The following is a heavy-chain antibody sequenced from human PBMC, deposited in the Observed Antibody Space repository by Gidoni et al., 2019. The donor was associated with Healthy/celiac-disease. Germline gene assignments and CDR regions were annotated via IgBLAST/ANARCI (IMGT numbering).Heavy chain of an antibody. Sequence: VESGGGVVQPGRSLRLSCAASGFTFSSYAMHWVRQAPGKGLEWVAVISYDGSNKYYADSVKGRFTISRDNSKNTLYLQMNSLRAEDTAVYYCAREGGERRILDYWGQGTLVTVSS. CDR2: ISYDGSNK. CDR3: AREGGERRILDY. J-gene: IGHJ4*02. V-gene: IGHV3-30-3*01. D-gene: IGHD1-26*01. CDR1: GFTFSSYA.